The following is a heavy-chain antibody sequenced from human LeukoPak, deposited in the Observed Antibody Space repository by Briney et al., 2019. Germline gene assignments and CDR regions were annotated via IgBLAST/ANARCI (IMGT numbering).Heavy chain of an antibody. J-gene: IGHJ5*02. CDR2: IQYDGSNE. V-gene: IGHV3-30*02. D-gene: IGHD6-13*01. CDR1: GFTFSSYG. CDR3: ARGRGSSWYFRVIWFDP. Sequence: GGSLRLSCAASGFTFSSYGMHWVRQAPGKGLEWVAYIQYDGSNEQYAHSVRGRFRISRDSSKNILYLQMNSLRAEDTAVYYCARGRGSSWYFRVIWFDPWGQGTLVTVSS.